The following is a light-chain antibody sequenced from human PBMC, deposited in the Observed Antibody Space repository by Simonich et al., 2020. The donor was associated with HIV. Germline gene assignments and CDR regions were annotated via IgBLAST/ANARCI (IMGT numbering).Light chain of an antibody. CDR3: QQYYDTPYT. V-gene: IGKV4-1*01. CDR1: QSVLYSSNNKNY. Sequence: DIVMTQSPDSLAVSLGERVSINCRSSQSVLYSSNNKNYSAWYQQKPEQPPKLFIYWASTRDYGVPDRFSCSGSGTDFNLTISSLQAEDVAVYYFQQYYDTPYTFGQGTKLEIK. J-gene: IGKJ2*01. CDR2: WAS.